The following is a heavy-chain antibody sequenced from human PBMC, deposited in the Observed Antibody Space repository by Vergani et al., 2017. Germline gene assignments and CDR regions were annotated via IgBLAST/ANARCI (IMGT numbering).Heavy chain of an antibody. CDR3: AKPMRFGEWSACDI. Sequence: EVQLLESGGGLVQPGGSLRLSCAASGFTFSSYAMSWVRQAPGKGLEWVSAISGSGGSTYYADSVKGRFTISRDNSKNTLYLQLNSLRAEDTAVYYWAKPMRFGEWSACDIWGQGTMVTVSS. CDR1: GFTFSSYA. D-gene: IGHD3-10*01. CDR2: ISGSGGST. V-gene: IGHV3-23*01. J-gene: IGHJ3*02.